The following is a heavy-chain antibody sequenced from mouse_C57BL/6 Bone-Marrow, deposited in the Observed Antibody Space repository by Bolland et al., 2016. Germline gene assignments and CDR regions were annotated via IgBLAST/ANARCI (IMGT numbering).Heavy chain of an antibody. Sequence: YNGGTSYNQKFKGKATLTVDTSSSTAYMELNSLTSEDSAVYYCARGLPWFAYWGQGTLV. V-gene: IGHV1-36*01. CDR3: ARGLPWFAY. J-gene: IGHJ3*01. D-gene: IGHD2-4*01. CDR2: YNGGT.